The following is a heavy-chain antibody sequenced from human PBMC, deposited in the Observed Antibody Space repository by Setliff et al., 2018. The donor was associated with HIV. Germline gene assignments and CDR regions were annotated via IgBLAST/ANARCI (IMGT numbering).Heavy chain of an antibody. V-gene: IGHV1-18*01. CDR1: GYSFTSYG. CDR3: ARDRERGQYSRSAVGGYYYYYMDV. Sequence: ASVKVSCKASGYSFTSYGINWVRQAPGQGLEWMGWISAYNGNTNYAQKVQGRVTMTTDTSTSTAYMELRRLKSDDTAVYYCARDRERGQYSRSAVGGYYYYYMDVWGKGTTVTVSS. CDR2: ISAYNGNT. D-gene: IGHD6-6*01. J-gene: IGHJ6*03.